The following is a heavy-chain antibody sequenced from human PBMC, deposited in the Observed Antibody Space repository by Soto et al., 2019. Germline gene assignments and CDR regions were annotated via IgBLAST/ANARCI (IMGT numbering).Heavy chain of an antibody. CDR3: ARVRQGCSANNCYFDP. CDR2: VHISGHS. CDR1: GGSVRAPDW. Sequence: SETLSLTCTLSGGSVRAPDWWNWVRQSPDKGLEWIAEVHISGHSNYNPSLRSRVSVSIDSSKNQFYLNLDSVTAADTAIYYCARVRQGCSANNCYFDPWGQGTQVTVSS. V-gene: IGHV4-4*02. J-gene: IGHJ5*01. D-gene: IGHD1-1*01.